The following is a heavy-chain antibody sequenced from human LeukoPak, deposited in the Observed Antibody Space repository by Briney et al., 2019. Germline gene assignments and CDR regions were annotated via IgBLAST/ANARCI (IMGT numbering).Heavy chain of an antibody. CDR2: ISSSGSTI. CDR3: ARELQLERLAFGKEGSAFDY. CDR1: GFTFNSYE. V-gene: IGHV3-48*03. D-gene: IGHD1-1*01. J-gene: IGHJ4*02. Sequence: GGSLRLSCTASGFTFNSYEMNWVRQAPGKGLEWVSYISSSGSTIYYADSVKGRFTISRDNAKNSLYLQMNRLRADDTAVYYCARELQLERLAFGKEGSAFDYWGQGTLVTVSS.